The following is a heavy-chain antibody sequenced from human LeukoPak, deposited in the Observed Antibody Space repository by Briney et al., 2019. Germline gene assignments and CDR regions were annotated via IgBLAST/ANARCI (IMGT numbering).Heavy chain of an antibody. CDR1: GFTVSSNS. J-gene: IGHJ4*02. Sequence: PGGSLRLSCTVSGFTVSSNSMSWVRQAPGKGLEWVSGITGRGESTYYADSVKGRFTISRDNSKNTLYLQMNSLRAEDAAIYYCARDRRLASFDYGGQGTLVTVSS. D-gene: IGHD6-25*01. V-gene: IGHV3-53*01. CDR2: ITGRGEST. CDR3: ARDRRLASFDY.